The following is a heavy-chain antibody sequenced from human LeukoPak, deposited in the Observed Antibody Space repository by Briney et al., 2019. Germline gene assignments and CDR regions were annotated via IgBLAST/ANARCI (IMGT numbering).Heavy chain of an antibody. J-gene: IGHJ4*02. V-gene: IGHV4-4*07. CDR3: ARGPVDTTYLGFDY. Sequence: SETQSLTCTVSGASISSYYWSWIRQPAGKGLEWIGRIYTSGSTNYNPSLKSRVTISVDKSKNQLSLKLSSVTAADTAVYYCARGPVDTTYLGFDYWGQGTLVTVSS. CDR1: GASISSYY. D-gene: IGHD5-18*01. CDR2: IYTSGST.